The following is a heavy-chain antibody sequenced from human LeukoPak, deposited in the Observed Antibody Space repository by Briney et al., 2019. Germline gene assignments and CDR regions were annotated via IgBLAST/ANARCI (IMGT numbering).Heavy chain of an antibody. CDR2: VGGGGITT. CDR3: AKDQFDP. CDR1: GFTFSNYA. V-gene: IGHV3-23*01. Sequence: GSLRLSCAASGFTFSNYAMSWVRQGPGKGLEWVSSVGGGGITTYYADSVKGRFTISRDNSKNTLYLQMNSLRAEDTAVYYCAKDQFDPWGQGTLATVSS. J-gene: IGHJ5*02.